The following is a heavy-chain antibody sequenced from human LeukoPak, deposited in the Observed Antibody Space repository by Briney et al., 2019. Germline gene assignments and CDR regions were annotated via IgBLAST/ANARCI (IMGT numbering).Heavy chain of an antibody. CDR2: ISGSGGST. D-gene: IGHD3-3*01. V-gene: IGHV3-23*01. J-gene: IGHJ4*02. Sequence: GRSLRLSCSGSGFTFSAFAISWVRQAPGKGLEWVSAISGSGGSTYYADSVKGRFTISRDNSKNTLYLQMNSLRAEDTAVYYCAKVLGYDFWSGYYFDYWGQGTLVTVSS. CDR1: GFTFSAFA. CDR3: AKVLGYDFWSGYYFDY.